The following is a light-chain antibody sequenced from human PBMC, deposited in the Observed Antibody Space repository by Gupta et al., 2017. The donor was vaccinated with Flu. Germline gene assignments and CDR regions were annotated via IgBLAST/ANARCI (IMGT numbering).Light chain of an antibody. CDR2: DAS. CDR1: QEIENY. J-gene: IGKJ3*01. V-gene: IGKV1-33*01. Sequence: SSLYASVGDRGTSTCQARQEIENYLDWYKQKPGKAPELLIYDASNWETGVTSRFSGSGYGKDFSFTISSRQQEDIATYYCQQYDNLPPFTFGHGTKVDIK. CDR3: QQYDNLPPFT.